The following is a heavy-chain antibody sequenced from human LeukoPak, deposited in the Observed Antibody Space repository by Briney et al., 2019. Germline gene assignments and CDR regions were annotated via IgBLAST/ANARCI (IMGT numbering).Heavy chain of an antibody. J-gene: IGHJ4*02. CDR1: GFTFGTYG. D-gene: IGHD3-22*01. CDR3: ARDAGYDSSGYEY. CDR2: IYTDGNT. Sequence: GGSLRLSCAASGFTFGTYGMSWVRQAPGRGLEWVSVIYTDGNTYYADSVKGRFIISRDNSKNMIYLQMNSLRADDTAVYYCARDAGYDSSGYEYWGQGTLVTVSS. V-gene: IGHV3-66*01.